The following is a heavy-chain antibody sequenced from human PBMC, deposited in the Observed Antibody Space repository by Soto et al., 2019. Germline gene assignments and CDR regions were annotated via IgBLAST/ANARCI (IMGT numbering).Heavy chain of an antibody. J-gene: IGHJ6*02. CDR1: GYTFTSYW. Sequence: PGESLKISGTGSGYTFTSYWISWVRQMHGKGLEWMGRIDPSDSYTNYSPSFQGHVTISADKSISTAYLQWSSLKASNTAMYYCARHEYYDSSGYSYYYGMDVWGEGSTDTV. V-gene: IGHV5-10-1*01. D-gene: IGHD3-22*01. CDR3: ARHEYYDSSGYSYYYGMDV. CDR2: IDPSDSYT.